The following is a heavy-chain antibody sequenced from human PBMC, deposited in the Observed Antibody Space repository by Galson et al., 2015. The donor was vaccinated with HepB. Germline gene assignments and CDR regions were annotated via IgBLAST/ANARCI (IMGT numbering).Heavy chain of an antibody. J-gene: IGHJ4*02. CDR2: ISADGRVS. D-gene: IGHD1-1*01. V-gene: IGHV3-74*01. CDR3: ARELGQRDDY. Sequence: SLRLSCAASEFTFSDFWMHWVRQSPEKGLVWVARISADGRVSGYADSVKGRFTISRDNSKNTLYLQMNSLRAEDTAVYYCARELGQRDDYWGQGTLVTVSS. CDR1: EFTFSDFW.